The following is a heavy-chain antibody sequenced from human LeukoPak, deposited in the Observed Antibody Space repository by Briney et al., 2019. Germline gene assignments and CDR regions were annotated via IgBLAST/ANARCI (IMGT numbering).Heavy chain of an antibody. J-gene: IGHJ6*02. CDR2: IDPSDSYT. CDR1: GYSFTSYW. V-gene: IGHV5-10-1*01. D-gene: IGHD5-18*01. Sequence: GESLKISCKGSGYSFTSYWIGWVRQMPGKGLEWMGRIDPSDSYTNYSPSFQGRVTISIDKSITTAYLQWSSLKASDTAMYYCARQVDVGNSYGFHFYGLDVWGQGATVTVSS. CDR3: ARQVDVGNSYGFHFYGLDV.